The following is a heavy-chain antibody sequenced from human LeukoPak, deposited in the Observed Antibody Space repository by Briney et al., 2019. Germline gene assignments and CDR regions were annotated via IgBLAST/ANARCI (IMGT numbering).Heavy chain of an antibody. CDR3: ARVGGSDSSGSSDY. D-gene: IGHD6-19*01. CDR1: GGTFSSYT. Sequence: ASVKVSCKASGGTFSSYTISWVRQAPGQGLEWMGRIIPILGIANYAQKFQGRVTVTADKSTSTAYMELSSLRSEDTAVYYCARVGGSDSSGSSDYWGQGTLVTVSS. CDR2: IIPILGIA. J-gene: IGHJ4*02. V-gene: IGHV1-69*02.